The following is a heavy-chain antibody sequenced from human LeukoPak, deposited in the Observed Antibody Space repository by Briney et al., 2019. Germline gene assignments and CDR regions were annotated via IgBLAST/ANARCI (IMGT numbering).Heavy chain of an antibody. CDR3: ATLRDGY. Sequence: PSETLSLTCAVYGGSFSGYYWSWIRQPPGKGLEWIGYIYYSGSTYYNPSLKSRVTISVDTSKNQFSLKLSSVTAADTAVYYCATLRDGYWGQGTLVTVSS. D-gene: IGHD3-16*01. V-gene: IGHV4-59*06. CDR1: GGSFSGYY. CDR2: IYYSGST. J-gene: IGHJ4*02.